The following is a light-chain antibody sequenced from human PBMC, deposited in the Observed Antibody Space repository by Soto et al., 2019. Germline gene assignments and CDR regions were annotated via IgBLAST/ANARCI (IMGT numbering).Light chain of an antibody. V-gene: IGKV3-15*01. CDR1: QSVSSN. J-gene: IGKJ2*01. CDR2: GAS. Sequence: EIVMTQSPATLSVSPGERATLSCRASQSVSSNLAWYQQKPGQAPRLLIYGASTRATGIPARFSGSGSGTEFTLTISSLQSEDFAVYYCKQYNNWPTYTFGTGKKLEIK. CDR3: KQYNNWPTYT.